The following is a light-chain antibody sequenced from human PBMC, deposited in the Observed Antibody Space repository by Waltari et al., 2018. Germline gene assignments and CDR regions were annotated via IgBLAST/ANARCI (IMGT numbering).Light chain of an antibody. CDR2: INT. CDR1: SSNIGSNT. V-gene: IGLV1-44*01. J-gene: IGLJ1*01. Sequence: QSVLTQPPSASGTPGQRVTISCSGSSSNIGSNTVSWYQQLPDTAPKLLIYINTPRPSGFPDRFSGSKSVTSASLAISGLQSEDEADYYCAAWDDSRGYVFGTGTKVTVL. CDR3: AAWDDSRGYV.